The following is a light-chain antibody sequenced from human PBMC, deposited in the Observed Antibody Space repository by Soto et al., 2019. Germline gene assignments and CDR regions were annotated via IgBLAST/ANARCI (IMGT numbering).Light chain of an antibody. CDR2: RES. V-gene: IGKV4-1*01. CDR1: QSVFHSANNMNY. CDR3: QQFYNTPPYT. J-gene: IGKJ2*01. Sequence: DTVMTPSPDSLAVSLGERATINCKSSQSVFHSANNMNYLAWYQQKPGQSPKLLISRESIRDSGVPDRFSGSGSGTDFTLTINRLQAADAAVYYCQQFYNTPPYTFGQGTRLEIK.